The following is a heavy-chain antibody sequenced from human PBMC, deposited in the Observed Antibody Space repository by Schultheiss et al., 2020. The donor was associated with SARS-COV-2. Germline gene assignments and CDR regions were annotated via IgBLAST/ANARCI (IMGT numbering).Heavy chain of an antibody. CDR2: IDHSGGT. J-gene: IGHJ4*02. V-gene: IGHV4-34*01. CDR1: GGSFSGYY. D-gene: IGHD6-19*01. Sequence: SETLSLTCAVYGGSFSGYYWSWIRQPPGKGLEWIGEIDHSGGTNYNPSLKSRVTISVDTSKNQFSLKLSSVTAADTAVYYCARVGSVALTDYWGQGTLVTVSS. CDR3: ARVGSVALTDY.